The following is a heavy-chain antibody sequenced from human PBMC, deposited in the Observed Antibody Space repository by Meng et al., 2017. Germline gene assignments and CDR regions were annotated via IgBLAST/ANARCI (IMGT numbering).Heavy chain of an antibody. CDR2: ISYDGSNK. CDR3: ARGRAALQWLAD. V-gene: IGHV3-30*01. D-gene: IGHD6-19*01. J-gene: IGHJ4*02. CDR1: GFTFSSYA. Sequence: VQLVEAGGGVVQPGRSLRLSCAASGFTFSSYAIHWVRQAPGKGLEWVAVISYDGSNKYYADSVKGRFTISRDNSKNTLYLQMNSLRAEDTAVYYCARGRAALQWLADWGQGTLVTVSS.